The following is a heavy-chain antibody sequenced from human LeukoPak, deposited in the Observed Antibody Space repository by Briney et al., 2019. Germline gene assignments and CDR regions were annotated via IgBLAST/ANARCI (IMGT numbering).Heavy chain of an antibody. J-gene: IGHJ4*02. Sequence: GGSLRLSCAASGFTFSSCAMSWVRQAPGKGLEWVSTIIDSGNSIYYADSAEGRFTISRENAKNSLYLQMNSLRAEDTAVYYCARGPGIAAAGTFDYWGQGTLVTVSS. CDR3: ARGPGIAAAGTFDY. CDR1: GFTFSSCA. CDR2: IIDSGNSI. D-gene: IGHD6-13*01. V-gene: IGHV3-23*01.